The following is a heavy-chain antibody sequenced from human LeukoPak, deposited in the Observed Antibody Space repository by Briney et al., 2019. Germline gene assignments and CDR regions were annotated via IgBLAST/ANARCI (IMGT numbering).Heavy chain of an antibody. V-gene: IGHV3-30*03. CDR1: GFTFSSYG. Sequence: GGSLRLSCAASGFTFSSYGMHWVRQAPGKGLEWVAVISYDGSNKYYADSVKGRFTISRDNSKNTLYLQMNSPRAEDTAVYYCARDSGSYWRTIDYWGQGTLVTVSS. CDR2: ISYDGSNK. J-gene: IGHJ4*02. D-gene: IGHD1-26*01. CDR3: ARDSGSYWRTIDY.